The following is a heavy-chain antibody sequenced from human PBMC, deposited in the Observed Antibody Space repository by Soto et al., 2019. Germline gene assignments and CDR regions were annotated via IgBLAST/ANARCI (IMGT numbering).Heavy chain of an antibody. V-gene: IGHV4-59*01. D-gene: IGHD1-20*01. J-gene: IGHJ2*01. CDR2: IYYSGSP. CDR1: GGSISSYY. CDR3: AGGRDNSNGWYFDR. Sequence: SETLSLTCTVSGGSISSYYWSWIRQPPGKGLEWIGYIYYSGSPNYSPSLESRVTISEDTSKNQFSLKLSSVPAADTAIYSCAGGRDNSNGWYFDRWGRGTRIAVSS.